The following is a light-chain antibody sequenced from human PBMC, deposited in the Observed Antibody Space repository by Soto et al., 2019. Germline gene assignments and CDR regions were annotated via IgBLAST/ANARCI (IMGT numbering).Light chain of an antibody. CDR3: QQYGSSPPYA. V-gene: IGKV3-20*01. Sequence: EIVLTQSPGTLSLSPGERATLSCRASESVSSRYLAWYRQKPGQAPRLLIYGASSRATGIPDRFSGSGSGTDFTLTISRLEPEDFAVDYCQQYGSSPPYAFGQGTKLDIK. J-gene: IGKJ2*01. CDR2: GAS. CDR1: ESVSSRY.